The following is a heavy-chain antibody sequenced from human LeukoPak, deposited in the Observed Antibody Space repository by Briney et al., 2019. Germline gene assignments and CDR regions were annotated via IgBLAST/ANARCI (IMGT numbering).Heavy chain of an antibody. J-gene: IGHJ4*02. CDR1: GFSVSDYY. V-gene: IGHV3-53*01. CDR2: IYSDGRT. D-gene: IGHD2-15*01. CDR3: ARDDIPVI. Sequence: QPGGSLRLSCAASGFSVSDYYMNWVRQAPGKGLEWVSFIYSDGRTYYADSVKGRFTISRDNSRNTLYPQMNSLRVEDTAVYYCARDDIPVIWGQGTLVTVSS.